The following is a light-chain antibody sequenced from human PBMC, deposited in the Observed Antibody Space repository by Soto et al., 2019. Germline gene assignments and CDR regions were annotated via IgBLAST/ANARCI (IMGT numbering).Light chain of an antibody. CDR1: QGISNN. CDR3: QKYNSAPWT. Sequence: DIQMTQSPSSLSASVRDRVTITCRASQGISNNLAWYQQKPGKVPKLLIYAASTLQSGVPSRFSGSGSGTAFTLTISSLQPEDVATYYCQKYNSAPWTFGQGTKVEIK. V-gene: IGKV1-27*01. CDR2: AAS. J-gene: IGKJ1*01.